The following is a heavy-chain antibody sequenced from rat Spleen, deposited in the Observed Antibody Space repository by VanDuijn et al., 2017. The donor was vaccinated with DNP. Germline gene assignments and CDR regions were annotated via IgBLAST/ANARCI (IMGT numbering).Heavy chain of an antibody. J-gene: IGHJ2*01. CDR3: TTADF. CDR1: GFIFSNYG. V-gene: IGHV5-19*01. Sequence: EVRLVESGGGLVQPGRSLKLSCAASGFIFSNYGMHWIRQAPTKGLEWVAAISHDGNSTYYRDSVKGRFTISRENAKGSLDLQMDSLRSEDTAIYYCTTADFWGQGLMVTVSS. CDR2: ISHDGNST.